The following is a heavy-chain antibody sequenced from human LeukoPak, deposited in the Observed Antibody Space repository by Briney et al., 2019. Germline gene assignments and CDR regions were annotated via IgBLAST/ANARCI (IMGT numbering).Heavy chain of an antibody. CDR2: VYYSGST. D-gene: IGHD1-26*01. Sequence: SETLSLACTVSGGSISSYYWSWIRQPPGKGLEWIGYVYYSGSTNYNPSLKSRVTISVDTSKNQFSLKLSSVTAADTAVYYCARDYSGSHDYWGQGTLVTVSS. CDR3: ARDYSGSHDY. V-gene: IGHV4-59*01. J-gene: IGHJ4*02. CDR1: GGSISSYY.